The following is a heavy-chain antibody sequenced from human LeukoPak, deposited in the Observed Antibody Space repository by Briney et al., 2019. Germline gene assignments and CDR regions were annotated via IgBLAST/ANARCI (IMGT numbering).Heavy chain of an antibody. Sequence: SETLSLTCTVSGGSISSYYWSWIRQPPGKGLEWIGYIYNSGSTNYNPSLKSRVTISVDTSKNQFSLKLSSVTAADTAVYYCACLTTADAFDIWGQGTMVTVSS. CDR1: GGSISSYY. J-gene: IGHJ3*02. V-gene: IGHV4-59*01. CDR2: IYNSGST. D-gene: IGHD3-22*01. CDR3: ACLTTADAFDI.